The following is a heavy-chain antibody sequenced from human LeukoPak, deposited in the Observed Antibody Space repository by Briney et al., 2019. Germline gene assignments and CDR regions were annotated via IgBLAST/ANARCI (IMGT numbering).Heavy chain of an antibody. J-gene: IGHJ4*02. CDR1: GYTFNSHG. Sequence: GASVKVSCKASGYTFNSHGISWIRQAPGQGPGWMGWISGDYGYKKYAQKFQGRVTMTTDTSTDTSYMELRSLRSDDTAVYYCARNKTTGGGGFDYWGQGTLITVSS. V-gene: IGHV1-18*04. D-gene: IGHD3-16*01. CDR2: ISGDYGYK. CDR3: ARNKTTGGGGFDY.